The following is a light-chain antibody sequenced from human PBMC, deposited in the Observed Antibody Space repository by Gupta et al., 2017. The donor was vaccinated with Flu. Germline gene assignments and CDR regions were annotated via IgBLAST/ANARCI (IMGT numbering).Light chain of an antibody. CDR2: SAS. CDR3: QHLNYFSGA. CDR1: QDISTN. Sequence: PSFRSAAVGDRVTITCRASQDISTNLAWFQQKPGKAPRLLIYSASTLQSGVPSRFSGSGSGTDFTLTISSLQPEDSATYYCQHLNYFSGAFGHGTKVVIK. V-gene: IGKV1-9*01. J-gene: IGKJ3*01.